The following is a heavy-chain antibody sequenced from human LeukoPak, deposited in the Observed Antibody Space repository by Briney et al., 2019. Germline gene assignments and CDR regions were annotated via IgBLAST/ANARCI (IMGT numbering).Heavy chain of an antibody. V-gene: IGHV1-18*01. D-gene: IGHD6-6*01. CDR1: GYTFTSYG. CDR3: ATHSTRIAVRPSDYYYYMDV. Sequence: ASVKVSCKASGYTFTSYGISWVRQAPGLGLEWMGWISAYNGNTNYAQKLQGRVTMTTDTSTSTAYMELRSLRSDDTAVYYCATHSTRIAVRPSDYYYYMDVWGKGTTVIVSS. CDR2: ISAYNGNT. J-gene: IGHJ6*03.